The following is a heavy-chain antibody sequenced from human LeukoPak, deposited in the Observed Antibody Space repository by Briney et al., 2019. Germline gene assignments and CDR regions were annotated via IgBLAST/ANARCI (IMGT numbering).Heavy chain of an antibody. CDR2: INHSGST. J-gene: IGHJ5*02. V-gene: IGHV4-34*01. D-gene: IGHD6-13*01. CDR1: GGSFSGYY. Sequence: SETLSLTCAVYGGSFSGYYWSWIRQPPGKGLEWIGEINHSGSTNYNPSLKSRVTISVGTSKNPFSLKLSSVTAADTAVYYYARGVYSSSWWFTWGQGTLVTDSS. CDR3: ARGVYSSSWWFT.